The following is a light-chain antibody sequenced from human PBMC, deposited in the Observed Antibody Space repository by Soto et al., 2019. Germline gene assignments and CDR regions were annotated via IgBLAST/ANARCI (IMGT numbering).Light chain of an antibody. Sequence: EIVLTQSPGTLSLSPGERATLSCRASQSVSSSYLAWYQQKPGQAPRLLIYGASSRATGIPDRFSGSGSGTDFTLTISRLEPEDFAGYYCQQYGSSPYTFVQGTKLEIK. CDR2: GAS. J-gene: IGKJ2*01. CDR3: QQYGSSPYT. V-gene: IGKV3-20*01. CDR1: QSVSSSY.